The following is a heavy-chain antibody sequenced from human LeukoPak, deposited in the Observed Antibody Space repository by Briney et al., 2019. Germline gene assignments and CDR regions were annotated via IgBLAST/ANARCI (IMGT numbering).Heavy chain of an antibody. Sequence: PSETLSLTCAVSGGSISGSVDYWGWIRQSPGRGLEWIGEINQSGSTNYNPSLKSRVTIAVDTSKNQFSLKLSSVTAADTAVYYCASFGRRDGYNPYYFDYWGQGSLVTVSS. V-gene: IGHV4-39*07. D-gene: IGHD5-24*01. CDR3: ASFGRRDGYNPYYFDY. J-gene: IGHJ4*02. CDR1: GGSISGSVDY. CDR2: INQSGST.